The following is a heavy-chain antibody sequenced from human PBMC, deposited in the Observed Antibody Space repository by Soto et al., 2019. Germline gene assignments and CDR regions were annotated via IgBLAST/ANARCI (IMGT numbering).Heavy chain of an antibody. CDR3: ARDRMITFGGGIAYFPLDY. Sequence: SVKVSCKASGGTFSSYAISWVRQAPGQGLEWMGGIIPIFGTANYAQKFQGRVTITADESMSTAYMELSSLRSEDTAVYYCARDRMITFGGGIAYFPLDYWGQGTLVTVSS. D-gene: IGHD3-16*02. J-gene: IGHJ4*02. V-gene: IGHV1-69*13. CDR2: IIPIFGTA. CDR1: GGTFSSYA.